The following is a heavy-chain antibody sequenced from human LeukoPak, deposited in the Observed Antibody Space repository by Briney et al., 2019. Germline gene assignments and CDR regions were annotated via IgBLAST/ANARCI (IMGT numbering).Heavy chain of an antibody. Sequence: ASVKVSCKASGGTFSSYAISWVRQAPGQGLEWMGGIIPIFGTANYAQKFQGRVTITTDESTSTAYMELSSLRSEDTAVYYCARGTDPMYSSSWYTNYYYYMDVWGKGTTVTVSS. D-gene: IGHD6-13*01. CDR3: ARGTDPMYSSSWYTNYYYYMDV. J-gene: IGHJ6*03. V-gene: IGHV1-69*05. CDR2: IIPIFGTA. CDR1: GGTFSSYA.